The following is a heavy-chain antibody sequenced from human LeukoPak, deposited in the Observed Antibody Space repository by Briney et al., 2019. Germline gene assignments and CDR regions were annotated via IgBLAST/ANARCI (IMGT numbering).Heavy chain of an antibody. CDR1: GGSISNYY. D-gene: IGHD4-17*01. V-gene: IGHV4-59*01. J-gene: IGHJ6*02. CDR3: AREDPQTTVPEGMDV. CDR2: IYYSGTT. Sequence: SETLSLTCTVSGGSISNYYWSWTRRSPGKGLEWIGYIYYSGTTDSNPSLKSRVTISVDTSKNQFSLQLRSVTAADTAVYYCAREDPQTTVPEGMDVWGQGTTVIVSS.